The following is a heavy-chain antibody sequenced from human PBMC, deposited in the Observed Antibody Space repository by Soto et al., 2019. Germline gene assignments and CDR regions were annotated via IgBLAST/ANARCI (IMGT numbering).Heavy chain of an antibody. V-gene: IGHV1-69*01. CDR3: AKVRYRSPMGYYYGMDV. CDR1: GVTFSKFI. D-gene: IGHD6-19*01. CDR2: IIPIFGTA. J-gene: IGHJ6*02. Sequence: QVQLEQSGGEVKKPGSSVKVSCKASGVTFSKFIMTWVRQAPGLGLEWVGGIIPIFGTANYAQKIQGRVTITADESTSTSYLEVSNLRSEDTAVYYCAKVRYRSPMGYYYGMDVWGQGTAVTVSS.